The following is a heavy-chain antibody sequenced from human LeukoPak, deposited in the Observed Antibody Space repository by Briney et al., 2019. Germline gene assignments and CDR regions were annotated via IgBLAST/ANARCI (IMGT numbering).Heavy chain of an antibody. CDR2: IYHSGST. J-gene: IGHJ4*02. D-gene: IGHD6-13*01. CDR3: ARHSPYSSSWYGSDY. V-gene: IGHV4-38-2*01. CDR1: GYSISSGYY. Sequence: PSETLSLTCAVSGYSISSGYYCGGIRQPPGKGLEWIGSIYHSGSTYYNPSLKSRVTISVDTSKNQFSLKLSSVTAADTAVYYCARHSPYSSSWYGSDYWGQGTLVTVSS.